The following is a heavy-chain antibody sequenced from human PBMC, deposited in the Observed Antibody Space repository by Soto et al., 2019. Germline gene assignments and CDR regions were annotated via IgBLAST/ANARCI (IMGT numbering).Heavy chain of an antibody. J-gene: IGHJ4*02. D-gene: IGHD1-1*01. CDR2: KSYVGRGE. Sequence: QVQLVESGGGVVQPGRSLRLSCLASGFPFSGFAMQWVRQAPGKGRGWVAVKSYVGRGEKYADSVKGRFTISRDNSKNTMYLQMNSLRAEDTAVYYCVRDPSSVTTRRLDYWGQGTLVTVSS. CDR1: GFPFSGFA. V-gene: IGHV3-30*04. CDR3: VRDPSSVTTRRLDY.